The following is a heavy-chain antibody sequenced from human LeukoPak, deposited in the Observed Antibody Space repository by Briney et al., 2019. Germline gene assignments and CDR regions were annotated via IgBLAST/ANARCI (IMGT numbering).Heavy chain of an antibody. CDR2: IYTSGST. Sequence: SETLSLTCTVSGGSISSHYWSWIRQPAGKGLEWIGRIYTSGSTNYNPSLKSRVTMSVDTSKNQFSLKLSSVTAAGTAVYYCARSSEYSSSWFYSDYYYMDVWGKGTTVTISS. J-gene: IGHJ6*03. CDR3: ARSSEYSSSWFYSDYYYMDV. D-gene: IGHD6-13*01. V-gene: IGHV4-4*07. CDR1: GGSISSHY.